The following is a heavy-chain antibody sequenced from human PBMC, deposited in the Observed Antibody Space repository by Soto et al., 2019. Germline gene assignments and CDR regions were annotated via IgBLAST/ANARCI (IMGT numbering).Heavy chain of an antibody. CDR1: GGSFSGYY. CDR3: ARVQVGLEPQGGAFDI. J-gene: IGHJ3*02. CDR2: INHSGST. V-gene: IGHV4-34*01. Sequence: SETLSLTCAVYGGSFSGYYWSWIRQPPGKGLEWIGEINHSGSTNYNPSLKSRVTISVDTSKNQFSLKLSSVTAADTAVYYCARVQVGLEPQGGAFDIWGQGTMVTVSS. D-gene: IGHD1-1*01.